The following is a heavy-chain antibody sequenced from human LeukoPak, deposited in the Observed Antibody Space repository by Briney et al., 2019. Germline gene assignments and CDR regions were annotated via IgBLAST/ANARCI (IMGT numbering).Heavy chain of an antibody. Sequence: QSGGSLRLSCAASGFTFSIYNMNWVRQAPGKGLEWVSYISSSSSTKYYADSVKGRFTVSRDNAKNSLYLQMNSLRAEDTAVYYCARESSWSFDYWGQGTLVTVSS. V-gene: IGHV3-48*01. CDR1: GFTFSIYN. CDR3: ARESSWSFDY. D-gene: IGHD6-19*01. CDR2: ISSSSSTK. J-gene: IGHJ4*02.